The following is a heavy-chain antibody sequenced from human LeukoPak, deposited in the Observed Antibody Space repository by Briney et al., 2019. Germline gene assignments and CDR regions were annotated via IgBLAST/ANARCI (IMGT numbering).Heavy chain of an antibody. V-gene: IGHV1-18*01. J-gene: IGHJ4*02. Sequence: ASVKVSCKASGYIFTTYAISWVRQAPGQGLEWMGWISVYNGDTNYAQNLQGRVTMTIDTSTSTAYMELRSLRSDDTAVYYCARDGLGTAVDYWGQGTLVSVSS. CDR3: ARDGLGTAVDY. CDR2: ISVYNGDT. D-gene: IGHD6-13*01. CDR1: GYIFTTYA.